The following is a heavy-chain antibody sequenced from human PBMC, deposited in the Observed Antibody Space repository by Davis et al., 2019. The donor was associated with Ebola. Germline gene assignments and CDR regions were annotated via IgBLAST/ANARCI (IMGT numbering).Heavy chain of an antibody. Sequence: GESLKISCAASGFTFSSYAMSWVRQAPGKGLEWVSAISGSGGSTYYADSVKGRFTISRDNSKNTLYLQMNSLRAEDTAVYYCAKGGSSGQLLYRYYYYYMDVWGKGTTVTVSS. CDR3: AKGGSSGQLLYRYYYYYMDV. CDR2: ISGSGGST. J-gene: IGHJ6*03. V-gene: IGHV3-23*01. CDR1: GFTFSSYA. D-gene: IGHD2-2*02.